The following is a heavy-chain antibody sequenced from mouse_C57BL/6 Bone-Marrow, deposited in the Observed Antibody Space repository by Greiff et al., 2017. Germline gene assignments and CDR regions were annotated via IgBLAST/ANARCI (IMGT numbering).Heavy chain of an antibody. CDR2: INPSSGYT. J-gene: IGHJ2*01. D-gene: IGHD2-2*01. Sequence: QVQLQQSGAELAKPGASVKLSCKASGYTFTSYWMHWVKQRPGQGLEWIGYINPSSGYTKSNQKFKDKATLTADKSSSTAYRQLSSLTYEDSAVYYCARWGLRRRKAAGYFDYWGQGTTLTVSS. CDR1: GYTFTSYW. V-gene: IGHV1-7*01. CDR3: ARWGLRRRKAAGYFDY.